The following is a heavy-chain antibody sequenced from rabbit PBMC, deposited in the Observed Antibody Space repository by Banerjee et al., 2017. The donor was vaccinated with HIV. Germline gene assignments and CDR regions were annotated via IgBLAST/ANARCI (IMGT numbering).Heavy chain of an antibody. CDR1: GIDFSNYYY. V-gene: IGHV1S45*01. Sequence: QEHLEESGGGLVKPGGTLTLTCKASGIDFSNYYYMCWVHQAPGKGLEWIACIDAGSSGFTYFATWAKGRFTISKTSSTTVTLEMTRLTAADTATYFCARDTASSFSSYGMDLWGPGTLVTVS. CDR2: IDAGSSGFT. CDR3: ARDTASSFSSYGMDL. D-gene: IGHD8-1*01. J-gene: IGHJ6*01.